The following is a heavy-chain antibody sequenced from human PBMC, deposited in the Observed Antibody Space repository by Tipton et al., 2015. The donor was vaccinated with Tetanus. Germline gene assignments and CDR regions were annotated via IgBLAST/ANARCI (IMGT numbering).Heavy chain of an antibody. Sequence: SLRLSCAASGFTFRSYGMHWVRQAPGKGLEWVALIWYDGSNKNYADSVKGRVTISRDNSKNTLYLQMNSLSAEDTAVYYCARDIAIVRARDWYFDVWGRGTLVTVSS. J-gene: IGHJ2*01. V-gene: IGHV3-33*01. CDR2: IWYDGSNK. CDR3: ARDIAIVRARDWYFDV. CDR1: GFTFRSYG. D-gene: IGHD2/OR15-2a*01.